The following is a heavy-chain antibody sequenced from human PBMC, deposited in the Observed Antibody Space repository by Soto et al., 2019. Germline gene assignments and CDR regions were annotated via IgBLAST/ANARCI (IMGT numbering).Heavy chain of an antibody. CDR3: ARGPYYDYVWGRYRYTPFDY. Sequence: QVQLVQSGAEVKKPGSSVKVSCKASGGTFSSYAISWVRQAPGQGLEWMGGIIPIFGTANYAQKFQGRVTITADESTSTAYMELSSLRSEDTAVYYCARGPYYDYVWGRYRYTPFDYWGQGTLVTVSS. D-gene: IGHD3-16*02. CDR1: GGTFSSYA. CDR2: IIPIFGTA. J-gene: IGHJ4*02. V-gene: IGHV1-69*01.